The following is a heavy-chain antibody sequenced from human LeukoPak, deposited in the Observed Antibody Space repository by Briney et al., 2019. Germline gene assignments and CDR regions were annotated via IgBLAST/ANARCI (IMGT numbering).Heavy chain of an antibody. V-gene: IGHV4-61*02. D-gene: IGHD3-16*01. CDR3: ARANMITFGGVSEYYYYGMDV. J-gene: IGHJ6*02. Sequence: SETLSFTCTVSGGSISSGSYYWSWIRQPAGKGLEWIGRIYTSGSTNYNPSLKSRVTISVDTSKNQFSLKLSSVTAADTAVYYCARANMITFGGVSEYYYYGMDVWGQGTTVTVSS. CDR1: GGSISSGSYY. CDR2: IYTSGST.